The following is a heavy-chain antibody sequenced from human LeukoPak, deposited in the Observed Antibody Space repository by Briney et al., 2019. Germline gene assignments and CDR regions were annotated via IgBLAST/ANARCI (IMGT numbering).Heavy chain of an antibody. D-gene: IGHD3-16*02. CDR1: GFTFSNYL. J-gene: IGHJ4*02. Sequence: GGSLRLSCAASGFTFSNYLMAWVRQLPGKGLEWVASIKQDGSEKYYVDSVKGRFTISRDDAENSLYLQMNSLRAEDTAIYYCARAGPWGSYRYTFDSWGQGTLLTVSS. CDR3: ARAGPWGSYRYTFDS. CDR2: IKQDGSEK. V-gene: IGHV3-7*01.